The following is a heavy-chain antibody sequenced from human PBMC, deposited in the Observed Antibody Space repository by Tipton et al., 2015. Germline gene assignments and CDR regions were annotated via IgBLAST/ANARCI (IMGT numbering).Heavy chain of an antibody. CDR1: GGSISSSSYY. CDR3: ARGGVLAGFYVAFDI. V-gene: IGHV4-39*01. D-gene: IGHD2-8*02. J-gene: IGHJ3*02. CDR2: IYYSGST. Sequence: TLSLTCTVSGGSISSSSYYWGWIRQPPGKGLEWIGSIYYSGSTYYNPSLKSRVTISVDTSKNQFSLKLSSVTAADTAVYYCARGGVLAGFYVAFDIWGQGTMVTVSS.